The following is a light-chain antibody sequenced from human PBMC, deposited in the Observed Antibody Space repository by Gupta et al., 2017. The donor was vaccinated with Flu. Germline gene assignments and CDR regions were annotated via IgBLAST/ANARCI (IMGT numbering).Light chain of an antibody. CDR3: LHPNYSPST. J-gene: IGKJ1*01. V-gene: IGKV2-28*01. CDR1: QCLLHTKGYNY. CDR2: SSS. Sequence: VTPGEPASISCRSIQCLLHTKGYNYVLWCLQNTRQSSQFQNQSSSNRASGVPDRFSGSGSGTEFTLTISSLQAEDFAVYYCLHPNYSPSTFGRGTKVEVK.